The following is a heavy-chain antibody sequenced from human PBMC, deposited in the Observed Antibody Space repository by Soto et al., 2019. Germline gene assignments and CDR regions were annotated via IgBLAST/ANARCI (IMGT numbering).Heavy chain of an antibody. CDR2: IYYSGST. CDR3: ARAKLRTFDY. V-gene: IGHV4-59*12. Sequence: SLTCTVSGGSISSYSWSWIRQPPGKGLEWIGYIYYSGSTYYNPSLKRRVTISVDTSKNQFSLKLSSVTAADTAVYYCARAKLRTFDYWGQGTLVTVS. CDR1: GGSISSYS. J-gene: IGHJ4*02. D-gene: IGHD4-17*01.